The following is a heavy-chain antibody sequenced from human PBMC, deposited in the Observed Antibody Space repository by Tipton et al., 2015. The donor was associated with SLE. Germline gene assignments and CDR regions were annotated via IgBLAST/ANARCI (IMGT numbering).Heavy chain of an antibody. CDR3: ARGFYETGSFQH. CDR1: GGSISSHY. CDR2: IYYSGST. D-gene: IGHD5/OR15-5a*01. Sequence: TLSLTCTVSGGSISSHYWCWIRQPPGKGLEWIGYIYYSGSTYYNPSLKSRVTISVDTSKNQFSLKLSSVTAADTAVYYCARGFYETGSFQHWGQGTLVTVSS. V-gene: IGHV4-30-4*08. J-gene: IGHJ1*01.